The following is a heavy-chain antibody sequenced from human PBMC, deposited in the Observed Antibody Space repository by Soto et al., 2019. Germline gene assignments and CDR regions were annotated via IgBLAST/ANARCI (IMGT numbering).Heavy chain of an antibody. CDR1: GGTFSSYT. J-gene: IGHJ5*02. D-gene: IGHD4-17*01. Sequence: ASVKVSCKASGGTFSSYTISWVRQAPGQGLEWMGRIIPNSGNTGYAQKFQGRVTMTRNTSISTAYMELSSLRSEDTAVYYCARRPLRRNWFDPWGQGTLVTVSS. V-gene: IGHV1-8*02. CDR2: IIPNSGNT. CDR3: ARRPLRRNWFDP.